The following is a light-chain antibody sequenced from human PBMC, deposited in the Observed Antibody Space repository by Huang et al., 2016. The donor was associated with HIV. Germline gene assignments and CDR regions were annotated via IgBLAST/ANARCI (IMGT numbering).Light chain of an antibody. CDR1: QSVRSSY. CDR3: QQYGSSPLT. CDR2: GAS. V-gene: IGKV3-20*01. Sequence: IVLTQSPGTLSLSPGERATLSCRASQSVRSSYLAWYQQKPGQAHRLPIYGASSRATGLPDRFSGSGSGTDFTLTISRLEPEDFAVYYCQQYGSSPLTFGGGTKVEIK. J-gene: IGKJ4*01.